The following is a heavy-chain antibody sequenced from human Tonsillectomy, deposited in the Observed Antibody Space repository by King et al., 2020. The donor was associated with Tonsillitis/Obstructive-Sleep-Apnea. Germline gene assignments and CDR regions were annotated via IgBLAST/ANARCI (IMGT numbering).Heavy chain of an antibody. J-gene: IGHJ6*03. CDR1: GGSISSYY. CDR3: ARGGDGYKDRNYYYMDV. V-gene: IGHV4-59*01. D-gene: IGHD5-24*01. CDR2: IYYSGST. Sequence: QLQESGPGLVKPSETLSLTCTVSGGSISSYYWSWIRQPPGKGLEWIGYIYYSGSTNYNPSLKSRVTISVDTSKNQFSLKLSSVTAADTAVYYCARGGDGYKDRNYYYMDVWGKGTTVTVSS.